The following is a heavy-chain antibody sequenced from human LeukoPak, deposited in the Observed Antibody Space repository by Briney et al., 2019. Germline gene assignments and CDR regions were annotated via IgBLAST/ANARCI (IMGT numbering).Heavy chain of an antibody. J-gene: IGHJ6*03. CDR3: ARGVAATSGYYYYMDV. CDR1: GGSISSYY. Sequence: SETLSLTCTVSGGSISSYYWSWIRQPPGKGLEWIGYIYYSGSTNYNPSLKSRVTISVDTSKNQFSLKLSSVTAADTAVYYCARGVAATSGYYYYMDVWGKGTTVTISS. V-gene: IGHV4-59*01. D-gene: IGHD2-15*01. CDR2: IYYSGST.